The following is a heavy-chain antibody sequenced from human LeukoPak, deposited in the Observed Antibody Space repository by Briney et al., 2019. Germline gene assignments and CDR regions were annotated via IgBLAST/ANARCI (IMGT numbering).Heavy chain of an antibody. J-gene: IGHJ4*02. CDR2: INHSGST. D-gene: IGHD2-2*01. CDR1: GGSFSGYY. V-gene: IGHV4-34*01. Sequence: SETLCLTCAVHGGSFSGYYWSWIRQPPGKGLEWIGEINHSGSTNYNPSLKSRVTISVDTSKNQFCLKLKSVTAADTAVYYFARSNIVVVPAAILATASYDYWGQGTLVTVYS. CDR3: ARSNIVVVPAAILATASYDY.